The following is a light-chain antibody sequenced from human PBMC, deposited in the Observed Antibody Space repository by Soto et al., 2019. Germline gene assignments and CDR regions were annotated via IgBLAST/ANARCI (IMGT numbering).Light chain of an antibody. J-gene: IGLJ2*01. Sequence: QSSLTQPRSVSGSPGQSVTISCTGTSSDVGGYNHVSWYQQHPGKAPKYMIYDVSKRPSGVPDRFSGSKSGNTASLTISGLQAEDASDYYCCSYAGSYTFVFGGGTKLTVL. V-gene: IGLV2-11*01. CDR2: DVS. CDR3: CSYAGSYTFV. CDR1: SSDVGGYNH.